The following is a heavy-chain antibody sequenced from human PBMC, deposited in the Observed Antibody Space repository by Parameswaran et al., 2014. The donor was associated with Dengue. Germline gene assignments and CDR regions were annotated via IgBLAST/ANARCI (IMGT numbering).Heavy chain of an antibody. CDR2: ISAYNGNT. CDR3: ARHYDILTGLDAFDI. Sequence: WVRQAPGQGLEWMGWISAYNGNTNYAQKLQGRVTMTTDTSTSTAYMELRSLRSDDTAVYYCARHYDILTGLDAFDIWDQGTMVTVSS. D-gene: IGHD3-9*01. J-gene: IGHJ3*02. V-gene: IGHV1-18*01.